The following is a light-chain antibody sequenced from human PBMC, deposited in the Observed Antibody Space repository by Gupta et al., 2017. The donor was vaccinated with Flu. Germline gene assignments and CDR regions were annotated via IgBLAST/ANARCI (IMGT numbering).Light chain of an antibody. J-gene: IGKJ2*01. CDR1: QSVTSSW. CDR3: QHYGSSPPMYT. Sequence: ATLSCRASQSVTSSWLAWYQQKPGQAPKLLIYGASTRATGIPDRFSGGGSGSDFTLTISRLEPEDFGVYFCQHYGSSPPMYTFGQGTKLEIK. CDR2: GAS. V-gene: IGKV3-20*01.